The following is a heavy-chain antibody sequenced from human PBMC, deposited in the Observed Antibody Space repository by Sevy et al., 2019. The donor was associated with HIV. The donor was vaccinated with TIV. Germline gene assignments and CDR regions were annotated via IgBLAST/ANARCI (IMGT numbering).Heavy chain of an antibody. Sequence: GGSLRLSCAASGFSLSSNWMSWVRQAPGKGLEWLANIKQDGSEKLYVDSVKGRFTISRDNAMNSLFLDMHSLRVEDTASYFCARDSDRSSYFADWCQGTLVTVSS. CDR1: GFSLSSNW. V-gene: IGHV3-7*03. CDR3: ARDSDRSSYFAD. D-gene: IGHD6-13*01. J-gene: IGHJ4*02. CDR2: IKQDGSEK.